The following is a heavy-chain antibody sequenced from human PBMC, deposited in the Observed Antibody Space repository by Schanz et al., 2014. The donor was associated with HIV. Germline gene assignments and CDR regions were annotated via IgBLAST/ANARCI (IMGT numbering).Heavy chain of an antibody. Sequence: VQLVESGGGLVKPGGSLRLSCAASGFTFSIYAMSWVRQAPGKGLEWVAVIWYDGSNKYYTDSVKGRFTISRDNSKNTLYLQMNSLRAEDTAVYYCAKDGRANYDFWSGYYTFNWFDPWGQGTLVTVSS. V-gene: IGHV3-30*02. CDR2: IWYDGSNK. CDR1: GFTFSIYA. D-gene: IGHD3-3*01. CDR3: AKDGRANYDFWSGYYTFNWFDP. J-gene: IGHJ5*02.